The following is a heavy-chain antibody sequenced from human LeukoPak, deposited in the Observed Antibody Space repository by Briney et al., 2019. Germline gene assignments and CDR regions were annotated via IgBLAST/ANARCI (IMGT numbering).Heavy chain of an antibody. Sequence: EASVKVSCKASGYTFTSYAMNWVRQAPGQGLEWMGWINTNTGNPTYAQGFTGRFVFSLDTSVSTAYLQISSLKAEDTAVYYCARGSYDSSGYYYFTQNFDYWGQGTLVTVSS. D-gene: IGHD3-22*01. CDR1: GYTFTSYA. CDR2: INTNTGNP. CDR3: ARGSYDSSGYYYFTQNFDY. J-gene: IGHJ4*02. V-gene: IGHV7-4-1*02.